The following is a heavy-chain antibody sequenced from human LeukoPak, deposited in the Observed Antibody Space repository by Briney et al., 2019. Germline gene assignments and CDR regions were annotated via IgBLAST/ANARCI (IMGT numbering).Heavy chain of an antibody. J-gene: IGHJ2*01. CDR3: ATHVRPGAAESYWYFDL. Sequence: PSETLSLTCTVSGGSISSYHWSWIRPPPGKGLEWIGYIYYSGSTNYNPSLKSRVTISVDTSKNQFSLKLSSVTAADTAVYYCATHVRPGAAESYWYFDLWGRGTLVTVSS. CDR2: IYYSGST. D-gene: IGHD2-2*01. CDR1: GGSISSYH. V-gene: IGHV4-59*08.